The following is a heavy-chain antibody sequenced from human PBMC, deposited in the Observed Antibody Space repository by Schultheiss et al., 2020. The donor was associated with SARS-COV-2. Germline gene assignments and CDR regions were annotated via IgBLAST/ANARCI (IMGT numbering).Heavy chain of an antibody. J-gene: IGHJ4*02. Sequence: GESLKISCAASGFTFSSYSMNWVRQAPGKGLEWVSSISSSSSYIYYADSVKGRFTISRDNAKNSLYLQMNSLRAEDTAVYYCAREEAAAADFDYWGQGTLVTVSS. V-gene: IGHV3-21*04. CDR3: AREEAAAADFDY. CDR1: GFTFSSYS. CDR2: ISSSSSYI. D-gene: IGHD2-2*01.